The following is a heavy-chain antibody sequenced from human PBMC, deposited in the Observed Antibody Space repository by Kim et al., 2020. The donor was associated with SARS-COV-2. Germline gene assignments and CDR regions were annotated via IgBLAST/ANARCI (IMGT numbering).Heavy chain of an antibody. J-gene: IGHJ4*02. D-gene: IGHD4-4*01. V-gene: IGHV4-59*08. CDR3: ARHGGGDYSALRHFDY. CDR1: GGSISSYY. Sequence: SETLSLTCTVSGGSISSYYWSWIRQPPGKGLEWIGYIYYSGSTNYNPSLKSRVTISVDTSKNQFSLKLSSVTAADTAVYYCARHGGGDYSALRHFDYWGQGTLVTVSS. CDR2: IYYSGST.